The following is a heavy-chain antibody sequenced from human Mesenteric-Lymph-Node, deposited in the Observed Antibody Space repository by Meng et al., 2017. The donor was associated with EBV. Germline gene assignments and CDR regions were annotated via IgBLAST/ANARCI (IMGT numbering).Heavy chain of an antibody. J-gene: IGHJ1*01. CDR1: GDSISGGGYY. CDR3: ARALYSGYDYFD. V-gene: IGHV4-30-4*01. Sequence: VPREGSGPGLVNPSQSLSLTCGVSGDSISGGGYYWSWIRQPPGKGLEWIGYISYSGNTYYNTSLKSRLTISLDTSKNQFSLKLKSVTAADTAVYYCARALYSGYDYFDWGQGTLVTVSS. CDR2: ISYSGNT. D-gene: IGHD5-12*01.